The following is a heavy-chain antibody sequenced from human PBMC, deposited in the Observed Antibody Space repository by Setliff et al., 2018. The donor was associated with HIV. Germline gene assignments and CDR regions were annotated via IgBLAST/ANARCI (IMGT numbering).Heavy chain of an antibody. D-gene: IGHD1-26*01. V-gene: IGHV4-59*01. CDR1: GGSISNYY. Sequence: SETLSLTCTVSGGSISNYYWSWIRQSPEKGLEWIGYIHYSGSTNYNPSLKSRVTISLDTSKNQFSLKLSSVTAADTAIYYCARLRDMEWELIGLDYWGRGTLVTVAS. J-gene: IGHJ4*02. CDR3: ARLRDMEWELIGLDY. CDR2: IHYSGST.